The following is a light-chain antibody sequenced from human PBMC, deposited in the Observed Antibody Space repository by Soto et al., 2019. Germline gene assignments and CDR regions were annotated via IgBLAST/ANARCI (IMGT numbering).Light chain of an antibody. Sequence: QSVLTQPPSVSAAPGQKVTIFCSGSSSNIGNNYVSWYQQLPGTAPKVLIYDSDKRPSGIPDRFSGSKSGTSATLGITGLQTGDEADYYCGTWDTTLGAGGVFGGGTQLTVL. CDR3: GTWDTTLGAGGV. CDR2: DSD. V-gene: IGLV1-51*01. CDR1: SSNIGNNY. J-gene: IGLJ7*01.